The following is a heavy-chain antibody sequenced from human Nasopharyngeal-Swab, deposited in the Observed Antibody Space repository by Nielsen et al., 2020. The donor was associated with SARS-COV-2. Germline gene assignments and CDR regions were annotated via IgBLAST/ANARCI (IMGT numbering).Heavy chain of an antibody. J-gene: IGHJ6*03. CDR2: IRSKAYGGTT. CDR1: GFTFSSYA. D-gene: IGHD6-19*01. Sequence: GGSLRLSCAASGFTFSSYAMNWVRQAPGKGLEWVGFIRSKAYGGTTEYAASVKGRFTISRDDSKSIAYLQMNSLKTEDTAVYYCTRETRIAVAGTLLYYYYYYMDVWGKGTTVTVSS. CDR3: TRETRIAVAGTLLYYYYYYMDV. V-gene: IGHV3-49*04.